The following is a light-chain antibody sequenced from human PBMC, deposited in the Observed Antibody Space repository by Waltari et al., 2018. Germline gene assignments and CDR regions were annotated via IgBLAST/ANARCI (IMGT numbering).Light chain of an antibody. V-gene: IGKV4-1*01. Sequence: DIVMTQSPDSLAVSLGERATINCKSSQSVFHSSDSKNYLTWYQQKPGQPPKLLIYWASTRQSGVPDRFSGSGSGTDFTLTISSLQAEDVALDYCQQHYSGPLTFGGGTKVEIQ. CDR1: QSVFHSSDSKNY. CDR3: QQHYSGPLT. J-gene: IGKJ4*01. CDR2: WAS.